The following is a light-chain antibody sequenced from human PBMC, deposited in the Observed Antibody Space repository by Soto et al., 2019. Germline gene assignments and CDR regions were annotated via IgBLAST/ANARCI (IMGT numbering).Light chain of an antibody. Sequence: EIVLTQSPGTLSLSPGERATLSCRASQSVSNNYLAWYQQKPGQAPRLLIYGASNRATGIPDSFSGSGSGTDITLTISRLQPEDFAVYYCQQYGSPGTFGQRNKVQIK. J-gene: IGKJ1*01. CDR3: QQYGSPGT. CDR1: QSVSNNY. CDR2: GAS. V-gene: IGKV3-20*01.